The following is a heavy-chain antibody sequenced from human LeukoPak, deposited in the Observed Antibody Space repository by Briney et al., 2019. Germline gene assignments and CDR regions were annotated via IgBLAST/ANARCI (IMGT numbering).Heavy chain of an antibody. Sequence: SETLSLTCTVPGGSISSYYWSWIRQPAGKGLEWIGRIYTSGSTNYNPSLKSRVTMSVDTSKNQFSLKLSSVTAADTAVYYCARERYFDWLLIFDYWGQRTLVTVSS. D-gene: IGHD3-9*01. CDR2: IYTSGST. J-gene: IGHJ4*02. CDR1: GGSISSYY. V-gene: IGHV4-4*07. CDR3: ARERYFDWLLIFDY.